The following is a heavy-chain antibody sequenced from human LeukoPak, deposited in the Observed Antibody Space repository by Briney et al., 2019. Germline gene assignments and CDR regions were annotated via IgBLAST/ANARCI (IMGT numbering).Heavy chain of an antibody. CDR3: ASYCGGDCWGEYFQH. D-gene: IGHD2-21*02. Sequence: GGSLRLSCAASGFTFSSYAMHWVRQAPGKGLEWVAVISYDGSNKYYADSVKGRFTISRDNSKSTLYLQMNSLRAEDTAVYYCASYCGGDCWGEYFQHWGQGTLVTVSS. CDR2: ISYDGSNK. V-gene: IGHV3-30-3*01. CDR1: GFTFSSYA. J-gene: IGHJ1*01.